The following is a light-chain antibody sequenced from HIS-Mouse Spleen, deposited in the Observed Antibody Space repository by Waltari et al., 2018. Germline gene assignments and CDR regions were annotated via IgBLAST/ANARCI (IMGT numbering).Light chain of an antibody. CDR1: QSSSSW. V-gene: IGKV1-5*03. CDR3: QQYNSYPYT. J-gene: IGKJ2*01. CDR2: KAS. Sequence: DIQMTQSPSTLSASVGDRVTLNCRASQSSSSWLAWYQQKPGKAPKLLIYKASSLESGVPSRFSGSGSGTEFTLTISSLQPDDFATYYCQQYNSYPYTFGQGTKLEIK.